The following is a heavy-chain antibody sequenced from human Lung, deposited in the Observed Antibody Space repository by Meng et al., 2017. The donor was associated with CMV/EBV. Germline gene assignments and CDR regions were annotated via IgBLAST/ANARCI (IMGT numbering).Heavy chain of an antibody. Sequence: GQLQESGPGLVKPSKALSPTCTVSGGSISSGGYYWSWIRQHPGKGLEWIGYIHSSGSTYYNPSLRSRLTISVDTSKNQFSLKLSSVTAADTAVYYCARASYGSGSPLGESWFDPWGQGTLVTVSS. J-gene: IGHJ5*02. V-gene: IGHV4-31*03. CDR1: GGSISSGGYY. CDR3: ARASYGSGSPLGESWFDP. D-gene: IGHD3-10*01. CDR2: IHSSGST.